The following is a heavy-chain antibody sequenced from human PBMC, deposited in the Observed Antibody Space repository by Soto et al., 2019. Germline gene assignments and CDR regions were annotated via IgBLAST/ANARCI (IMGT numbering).Heavy chain of an antibody. D-gene: IGHD2-21*01. CDR3: AKDPSGGRDCYSLVDY. Sequence: PGGSLRLSCTASGFTFGDYAMSWFRQAPGKGLEWVSAISGSGGSTYYADSVKGRFTISRDNSKNTLYLQMNSLRAEDTAVYYWAKDPSGGRDCYSLVDYWGQGTLVTVSS. J-gene: IGHJ4*02. V-gene: IGHV3-23*01. CDR2: ISGSGGST. CDR1: GFTFGDYA.